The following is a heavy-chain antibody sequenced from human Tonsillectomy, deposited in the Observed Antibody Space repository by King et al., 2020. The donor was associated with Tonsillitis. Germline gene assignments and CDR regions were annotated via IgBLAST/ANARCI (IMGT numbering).Heavy chain of an antibody. V-gene: IGHV3-9*01. J-gene: IGHJ6*03. CDR2: ISWNSGSI. CDR1: GFTFDDYA. Sequence: DVQLVESGGGLVQPGRSLRLSCAASGFTFDDYAMHWVRQAPGKGLEWVSGISWNSGSIGYADSVKGRFTISRDNAKNSLYLQMNSLRAEDTALYYCAKGPSLWSGYYYYYYYMDVWGKGTTVTVSS. CDR3: AKGPSLWSGYYYYYYYMDV. D-gene: IGHD3-3*01.